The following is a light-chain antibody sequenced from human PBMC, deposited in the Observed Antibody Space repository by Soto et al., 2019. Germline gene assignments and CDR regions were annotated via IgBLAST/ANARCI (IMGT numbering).Light chain of an antibody. CDR2: DVS. J-gene: IGLJ1*01. CDR3: CSYTSSSTYV. V-gene: IGLV2-14*01. CDR1: SGDVGAYNY. Sequence: QSVLTQPASVSGSPGQSIAISCTGSSGDVGAYNYVSWYQQYSGKAPKLMVYDVSNRPSGVSDRFSGSKSGNTASLTISGLQAEDEADYYCCSYTSSSTYVFGNGTKVTVL.